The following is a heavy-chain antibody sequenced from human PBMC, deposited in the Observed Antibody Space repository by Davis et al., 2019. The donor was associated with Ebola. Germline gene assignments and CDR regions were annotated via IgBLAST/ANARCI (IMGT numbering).Heavy chain of an antibody. CDR1: GFTVSSNY. Sequence: PGGSLRLSCAASGFTVSSNYMSWVRQAPGKGLEWVSIIYSGGTTYYADSVKGRFTISRDNSKNTLNLQMNSLRADDTAVYYCAKPALVGAIVGAPRGAFDIWGQGTMVTVSS. CDR3: AKPALVGAIVGAPRGAFDI. D-gene: IGHD1-26*01. V-gene: IGHV3-53*01. J-gene: IGHJ3*02. CDR2: IYSGGTT.